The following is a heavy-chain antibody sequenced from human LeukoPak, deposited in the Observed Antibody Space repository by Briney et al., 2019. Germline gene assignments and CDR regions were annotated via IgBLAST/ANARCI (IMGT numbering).Heavy chain of an antibody. CDR3: ARSHGSGWSP. CDR2: IYTSGST. V-gene: IGHV4-61*02. J-gene: IGHJ5*02. CDR1: GGSISSGSYY. D-gene: IGHD6-19*01. Sequence: SETLSLTCTVSGGSISSGSYYWSWIRQPAGKGLEWIGRIYTSGSTNYNPSLKSRVTISVDTSKNQFSLKLSSVTAADTAVYYRARSHGSGWSPWGQGTLVTVSS.